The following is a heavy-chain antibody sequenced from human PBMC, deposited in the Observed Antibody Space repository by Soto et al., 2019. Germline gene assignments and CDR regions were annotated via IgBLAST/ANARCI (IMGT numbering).Heavy chain of an antibody. CDR3: ARKYHFGSGSYLYYVDY. CDR2: IAADGGST. CDR1: GFTFSHYA. J-gene: IGHJ4*02. V-gene: IGHV3-23*01. Sequence: EVQLLESGGDLVQPGGSLRLSCAASGFTFSHYAMSWVRQAPGKGLEWVSTIAADGGSTYYGDSVKGRFSISRDNSKNTLFLQLNSLRAEDTAVYYCARKYHFGSGSYLYYVDYWGQGGLVTVSS. D-gene: IGHD3-10*01.